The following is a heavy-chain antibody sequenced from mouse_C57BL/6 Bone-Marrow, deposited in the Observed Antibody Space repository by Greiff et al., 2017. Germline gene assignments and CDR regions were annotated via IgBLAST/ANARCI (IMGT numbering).Heavy chain of an antibody. CDR2: INPNNGGT. V-gene: IGHV1-22*01. CDR3: AGGISGSDY. CDR1: GYTFTDYN. Sequence: VQLQQSGPELVKPGASVKMSCKASGYTFTDYNMHWVKQSHGKSLEWIGYINPNNGGTSYNQKFKGKATFTVNKSYITAYRELRSLTSEDSSVYYCAGGISGSDYWGQGTTLTVSS. D-gene: IGHD3-2*02. J-gene: IGHJ2*01.